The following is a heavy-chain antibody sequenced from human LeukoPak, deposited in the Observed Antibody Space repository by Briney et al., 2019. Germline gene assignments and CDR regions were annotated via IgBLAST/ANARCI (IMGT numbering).Heavy chain of an antibody. D-gene: IGHD3-22*01. CDR2: ISGSGGST. V-gene: IGHV3-23*01. CDR3: AGAPSEIGGYYPEYFRH. CDR1: GFTFSSYA. Sequence: GGSLRLSCAASGFTFSSYAMSWVRQAPGKGLEWVSAISGSGGSTYYADSVKGRFTISRDNAKNTLSLQMNSLRAEDTGVYYCAGAPSEIGGYYPEYFRHWGQGTLVTVSS. J-gene: IGHJ1*01.